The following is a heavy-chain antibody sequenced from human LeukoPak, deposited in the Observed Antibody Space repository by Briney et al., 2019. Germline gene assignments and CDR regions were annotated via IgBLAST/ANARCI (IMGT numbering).Heavy chain of an antibody. J-gene: IGHJ4*02. CDR2: ISSSGGTI. V-gene: IGHV3-11*04. CDR1: GFTFSDFY. CDR3: ARYRRRVDSIADLGY. D-gene: IGHD1-14*01. Sequence: PGGSLRLSCAASGFTFSDFYMSWIRQAPGKGLEWVSYISSSGGTIYYADSVKGRFTISRDNAKNSLYLQMNSLRAEDTAVYYCARYRRRVDSIADLGYWGQGTLVTVSS.